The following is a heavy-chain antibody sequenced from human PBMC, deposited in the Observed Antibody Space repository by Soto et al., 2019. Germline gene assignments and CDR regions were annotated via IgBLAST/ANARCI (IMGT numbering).Heavy chain of an antibody. D-gene: IGHD6-19*01. CDR2: IYYSGST. V-gene: IGHV4-59*01. CDR1: GGSINSYY. Sequence: PSETLSLTCTVSGGSINSYYWSWIRQPPGKGLEWIGYIYYSGSTNYNPSLKSRVTISVDTSKNQFSLKLSSVTAADTARYYCARYSSGWNNWFDPWGLGTLVTVSS. J-gene: IGHJ5*02. CDR3: ARYSSGWNNWFDP.